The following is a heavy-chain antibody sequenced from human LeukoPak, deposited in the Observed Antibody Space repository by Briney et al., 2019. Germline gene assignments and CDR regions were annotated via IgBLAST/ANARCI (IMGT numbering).Heavy chain of an antibody. CDR2: ITDSGRSS. D-gene: IGHD2-21*01. J-gene: IGHJ4*02. V-gene: IGHV3-23*01. CDR1: GFTFANYA. Sequence: VGSLRLSCAFSGFTFANYAMSWVRQAPRKGLGWVSGITDSGRSSYFADSVRGRFTISRDKSKNTLYLQMNSLRAEDTALYFCARDGGGNCYDPIDYWGQGILVTVSS. CDR3: ARDGGGNCYDPIDY.